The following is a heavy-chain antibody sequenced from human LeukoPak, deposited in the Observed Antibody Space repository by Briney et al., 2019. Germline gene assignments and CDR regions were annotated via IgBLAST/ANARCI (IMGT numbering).Heavy chain of an antibody. Sequence: SETLSLTCTVSGGSISSSSYYWGWIRQPPGKGLEWIGSIYYSGSTYYNPSLKSRVTISVDTSKNQFSLKLSSVTAADTAVYYCARDTRIWGYYGSGSSYYYGMDVWGQGTTVTVSS. CDR3: ARDTRIWGYYGSGSSYYYGMDV. CDR1: GGSISSSSYY. D-gene: IGHD3-10*01. CDR2: IYYSGST. J-gene: IGHJ6*02. V-gene: IGHV4-39*07.